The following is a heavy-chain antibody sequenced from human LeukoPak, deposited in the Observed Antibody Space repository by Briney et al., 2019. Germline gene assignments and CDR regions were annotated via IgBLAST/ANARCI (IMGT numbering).Heavy chain of an antibody. V-gene: IGHV3-30*04. CDR1: GFTSSNYA. CDR2: IGYDGKYK. CDR3: ARGSGWFFDT. Sequence: GGSLRLSCAASGFTSSNYAMHWVRQAPGKGLEWVAVIGYDGKYKHYADSVKGRFSISRDRSKTTVDLEMSSLRTDDTAVYYCARGSGWFFDTWGQGTLVTVSS. J-gene: IGHJ4*02. D-gene: IGHD6-19*01.